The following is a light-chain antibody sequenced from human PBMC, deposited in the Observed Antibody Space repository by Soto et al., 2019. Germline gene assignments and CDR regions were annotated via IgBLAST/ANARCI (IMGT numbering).Light chain of an antibody. CDR2: GAS. J-gene: IGKJ4*01. Sequence: EIVLTQSPGTLSLSPGERATLSCRASQSLSSSYLAWYQQKPGQAPRLLIYGASSRATGIPDRFSGSGSGTDFTLTISRLESEDFAVYYCQRYGTWPPLTFGGGTKVEIK. CDR1: QSLSSSY. V-gene: IGKV3-20*01. CDR3: QRYGTWPPLT.